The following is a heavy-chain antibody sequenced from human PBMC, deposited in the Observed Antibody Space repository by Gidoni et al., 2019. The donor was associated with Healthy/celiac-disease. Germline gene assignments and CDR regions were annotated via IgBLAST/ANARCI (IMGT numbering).Heavy chain of an antibody. D-gene: IGHD3-3*01. Sequence: QVQLVQSGAEVKKPGASVKVSCKASGYTFTSYDINWVRQATGQGLEWMGWMNPNSGNTGYAQKFQGRVTMTRNSSISTAYMELSSLRSEDTAVYYCARVGWSSRRAGRWFDPWGQGTLVTVSS. CDR2: MNPNSGNT. J-gene: IGHJ5*02. V-gene: IGHV1-8*01. CDR1: GYTFTSYD. CDR3: ARVGWSSRRAGRWFDP.